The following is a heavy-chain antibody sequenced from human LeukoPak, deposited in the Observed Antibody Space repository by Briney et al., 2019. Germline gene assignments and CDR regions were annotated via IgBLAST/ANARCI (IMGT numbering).Heavy chain of an antibody. J-gene: IGHJ4*02. CDR3: ARGGPGYSSSWYDY. CDR1: GGSFSGYY. CDR2: INHSGST. D-gene: IGHD6-13*01. V-gene: IGHV4-34*01. Sequence: SETLSLTCAVYGGSFSGYYWSWIRQPPGKGLEWIGEINHSGSTNYNPSLKSRVTISVDTSKNQFSLKLSSVTAADTAVYYCARGGPGYSSSWYDYGGQGTLVTVSS.